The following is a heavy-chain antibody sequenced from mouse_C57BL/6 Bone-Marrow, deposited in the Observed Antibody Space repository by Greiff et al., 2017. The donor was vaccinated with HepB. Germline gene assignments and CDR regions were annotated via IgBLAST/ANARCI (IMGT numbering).Heavy chain of an antibody. CDR3: AREGELYGAVDY. V-gene: IGHV1-52*01. Sequence: VQLQQPGAELVRPGSSVKLSCKASGYTFTSYWMHWVKQRPIQGLEWIGNIDPSDSETHYNQKFKDKATLTVDKSSSTAYMQLSSLTSEDSAVYYCAREGELYGAVDYWGQGTTLTVSS. D-gene: IGHD1-1*01. J-gene: IGHJ2*01. CDR2: IDPSDSET. CDR1: GYTFTSYW.